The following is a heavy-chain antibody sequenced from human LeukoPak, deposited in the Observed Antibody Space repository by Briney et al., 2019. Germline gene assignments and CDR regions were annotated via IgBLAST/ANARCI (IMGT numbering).Heavy chain of an antibody. CDR1: GFTFNNAW. V-gene: IGHV3-15*07. CDR3: TRGDYGDHTDLDY. J-gene: IGHJ4*02. CDR2: IKSKTDGGTT. D-gene: IGHD4-17*01. Sequence: PGGSLRLSCVGSGFTFNNAWMNWVRQAPGKGLEWVGRIKSKTDGGTTDYAAPVKGRFTISRDDSKNMLYLQMSSLKTEDTAVYYCTRGDYGDHTDLDYWGQGTLVTVSS.